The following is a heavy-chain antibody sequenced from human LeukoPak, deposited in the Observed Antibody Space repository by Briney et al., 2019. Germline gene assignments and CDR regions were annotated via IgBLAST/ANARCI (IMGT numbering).Heavy chain of an antibody. CDR1: GFTFSSYA. D-gene: IGHD3-10*01. Sequence: PGGSLRLSCAASGFTFSSYAMHWVRQAPGKGLEWVAVISNDGSNKYYGDSVKGRFTISRDNSKNTLYLQMNSLRAEDTAVYYCARLPINVLLWFGELFEAFDIWGQGTMVTVSS. J-gene: IGHJ3*02. V-gene: IGHV3-30-3*01. CDR2: ISNDGSNK. CDR3: ARLPINVLLWFGELFEAFDI.